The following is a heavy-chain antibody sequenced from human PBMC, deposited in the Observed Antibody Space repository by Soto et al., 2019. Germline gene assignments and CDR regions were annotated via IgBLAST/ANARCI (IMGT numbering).Heavy chain of an antibody. CDR2: INPSAGGT. Sequence: GASVKFSCKASGYTFSNYFMHWVRQAPGQGLEWMGIINPSAGGTTYAQKFQGRVTVTRDTSTSTVYMHLSSLRSEDTAVYYCAREVGSLDSWGQGTQVTVS. CDR1: GYTFSNYF. CDR3: AREVGSLDS. V-gene: IGHV1-46*01. J-gene: IGHJ5*01. D-gene: IGHD1-26*01.